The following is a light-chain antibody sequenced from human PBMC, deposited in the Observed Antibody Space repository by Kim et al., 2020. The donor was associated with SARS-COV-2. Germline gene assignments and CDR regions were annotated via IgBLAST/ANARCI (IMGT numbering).Light chain of an antibody. V-gene: IGKV3-15*01. Sequence: GSPGERVTLSFRGSRSVVSSLAWYQQKRGQAPRLLIYGASTRAADIPARFSGSGSGTAFTLTISSLQSEDFAVYYCLQYNNWPRTFGQGTKVDIK. CDR1: RSVVSS. J-gene: IGKJ1*01. CDR2: GAS. CDR3: LQYNNWPRT.